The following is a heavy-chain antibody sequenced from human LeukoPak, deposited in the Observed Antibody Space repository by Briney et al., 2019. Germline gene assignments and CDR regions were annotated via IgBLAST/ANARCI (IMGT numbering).Heavy chain of an antibody. D-gene: IGHD3-22*01. J-gene: IGHJ3*02. CDR1: GYSFTGYY. V-gene: IGHV1-2*06. Sequence: ASVKVSCKASGYSFTGYYLHWVRQAPGQGLEWMGRINPISGGTNYAQKFQGRITMTRDTSISTAYMELSRLRSDDTAVYYCARDITMIVVVPGIWGQGTMVTVSS. CDR2: INPISGGT. CDR3: ARDITMIVVVPGI.